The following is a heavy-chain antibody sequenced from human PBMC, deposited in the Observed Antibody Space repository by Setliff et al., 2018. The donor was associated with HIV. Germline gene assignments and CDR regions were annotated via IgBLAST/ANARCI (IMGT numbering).Heavy chain of an antibody. V-gene: IGHV4-39*07. D-gene: IGHD3-10*01. CDR3: ARDARRSSMLWGPPPGEDYFYYMDV. J-gene: IGHJ6*03. CDR1: GGSIRTGAYY. Sequence: PSETLSLTCSVSGGSIRTGAYYWGWIRQPPGKGLEWIGSIYYDGRTFYKPSLKSRLTISVDTSKNQFSLKLTSLTAADTAVYYCARDARRSSMLWGPPPGEDYFYYMDVWGKGTTVTVSS. CDR2: IYYDGRT.